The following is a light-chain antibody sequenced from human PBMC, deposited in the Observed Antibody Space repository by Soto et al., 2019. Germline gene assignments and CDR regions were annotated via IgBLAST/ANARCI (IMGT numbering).Light chain of an antibody. V-gene: IGLV1-44*01. CDR2: TNN. Sequence: QSALTQPPSASGTPGQRVTISCSGSSSNIGSNTVNWCQQLPGTAPKLLIYTNNQQPSGVPDRCSASKTGTSASLATSGLQYEDEADYYCAAWDASLNGYVFGTGTKLTVL. CDR1: SSNIGSNT. CDR3: AAWDASLNGYV. J-gene: IGLJ1*01.